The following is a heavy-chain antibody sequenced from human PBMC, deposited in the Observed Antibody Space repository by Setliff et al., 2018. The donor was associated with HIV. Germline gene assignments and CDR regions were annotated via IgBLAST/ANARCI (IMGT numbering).Heavy chain of an antibody. V-gene: IGHV3-23*01. D-gene: IGHD5-12*01. Sequence: GGSLRLSCAASGFTFSSYAMSWVRQAPGKGLEWVSAISGSGGSTYYADSVKGRFTISRDNSKNTLYLQMNSLRAEDTAVYYCAKDPRAAVATICDYWGQGTLVTSPQ. CDR1: GFTFSSYA. J-gene: IGHJ4*02. CDR2: ISGSGGST. CDR3: AKDPRAAVATICDY.